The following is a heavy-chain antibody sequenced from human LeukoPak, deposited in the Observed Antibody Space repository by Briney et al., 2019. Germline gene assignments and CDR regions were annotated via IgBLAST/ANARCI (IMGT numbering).Heavy chain of an antibody. CDR3: AKDRQSSGNHRWFDH. V-gene: IGHV3-9*01. D-gene: IGHD3-10*01. CDR2: MGWNSGSI. CDR1: GFTFDDYA. J-gene: IGHJ5*02. Sequence: GGSLRLSCAASGFTFDDYAMHCVRQAPGKGLEWASGMGWNSGSIGYADSVKGRFTISRDNDKNSLYLQMNSLTTEDTALYYCAKDRQSSGNHRWFDHWGQGTLVTVFS.